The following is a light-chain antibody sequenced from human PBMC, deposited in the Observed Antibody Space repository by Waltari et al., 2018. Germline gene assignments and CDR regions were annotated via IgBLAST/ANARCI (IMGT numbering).Light chain of an antibody. CDR2: SAS. CDR3: QQYNDWPQT. V-gene: IGKV3-15*01. CDR1: QTVGSN. Sequence: EIVMTQSPATLSVSSGERATLSCRASQTVGSNLAWYQQKQGQAPRLLIYSASTRDTGIPPRFSGRGSGTEFTLTISSLQSEDFAVYCCQQYNDWPQTFVQGTKVEIK. J-gene: IGKJ1*01.